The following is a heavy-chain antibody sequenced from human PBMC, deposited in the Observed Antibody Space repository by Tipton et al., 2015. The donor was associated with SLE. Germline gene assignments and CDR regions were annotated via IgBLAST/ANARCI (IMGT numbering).Heavy chain of an antibody. CDR3: ARGGGVVIISIDSWYFDL. D-gene: IGHD2-21*01. Sequence: QLVQSGGEVKKPGASVKVSCKASSYTFTRFGISWARQAPGQGLEWMGWVSGYNGNTHYAQKFQGRVTMTTDTSTSTAYMELRSLRSDDTAIYYCARGGGVVIISIDSWYFDLWGRGTLVTVSS. V-gene: IGHV1-18*01. CDR1: SYTFTRFG. CDR2: VSGYNGNT. J-gene: IGHJ2*01.